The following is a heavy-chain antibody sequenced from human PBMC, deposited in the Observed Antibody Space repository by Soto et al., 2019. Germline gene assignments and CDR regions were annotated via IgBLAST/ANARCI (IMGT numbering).Heavy chain of an antibody. CDR1: GDSFNSDY. J-gene: IGHJ4*02. CDR3: AGQAGSRGWFYFDN. Sequence: QLQLVQSGAEVKRPGASVKVSCKASGDSFNSDYVHWVRQAPGQGPEWMGLINPSGEGAVYAEKSQGRLTLTRDTSTRTVNMELRSLRNQDTAMYFCAGQAGSRGWFYFDNWGQGTQVTVSS. CDR2: INPSGEGA. V-gene: IGHV1-46*02. D-gene: IGHD6-19*01.